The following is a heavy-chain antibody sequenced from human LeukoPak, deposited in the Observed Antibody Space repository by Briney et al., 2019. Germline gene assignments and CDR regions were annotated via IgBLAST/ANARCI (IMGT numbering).Heavy chain of an antibody. V-gene: IGHV4-39*01. Sequence: SETLSLTCTVSGGSISSSSYYWGWLRQPPGKGLEWIGSIYYSGSTYYNPSLKSRVTISVDTSKNQFSLKLSSVTAADTAVYYCARTDYYYDSSEFDYWGQGTLVTVSS. CDR2: IYYSGST. CDR1: GGSISSSSYY. D-gene: IGHD3-22*01. J-gene: IGHJ4*02. CDR3: ARTDYYYDSSEFDY.